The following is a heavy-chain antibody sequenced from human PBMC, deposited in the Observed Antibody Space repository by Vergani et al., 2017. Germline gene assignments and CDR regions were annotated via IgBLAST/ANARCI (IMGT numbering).Heavy chain of an antibody. V-gene: IGHV5-51*01. CDR3: ARQDIVVVPEKNWFDP. J-gene: IGHJ5*02. Sequence: EVQLVQSGAEVKKPGESLKISCKGSGYSFTSYWIGWVRQMPGKGLEWMGIIYPGDSDTRYSPSFQGQVTISADKSISTAYLQWSSLKASDTAMYYCARQDIVVVPEKNWFDPWGQGTLVTVSS. CDR1: GYSFTSYW. CDR2: IYPGDSDT. D-gene: IGHD2-2*01.